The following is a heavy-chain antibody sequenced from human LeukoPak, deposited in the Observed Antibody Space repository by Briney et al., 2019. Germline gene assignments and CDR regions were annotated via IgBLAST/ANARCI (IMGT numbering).Heavy chain of an antibody. CDR2: IIPIFGTA. CDR3: ARTPKLKNAFDI. D-gene: IGHD2-15*01. V-gene: IGHV1-69*13. Sequence: SVKVSCKASGGTFSSYAISWVRQAPGQGLEWMGGIIPIFGTANYEQKFQGRVTITADESTSTAYMELSSLRSEDTAVYYCARTPKLKNAFDIWGQGTMVTVSS. CDR1: GGTFSSYA. J-gene: IGHJ3*02.